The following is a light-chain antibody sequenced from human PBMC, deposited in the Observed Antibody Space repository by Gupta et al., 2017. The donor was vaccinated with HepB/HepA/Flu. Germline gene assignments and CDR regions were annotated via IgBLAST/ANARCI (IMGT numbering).Light chain of an antibody. CDR2: GVS. J-gene: IGLJ3*02. CDR3: SSFRSGDTLVV. V-gene: IGLV2-14*03. Sequence: QSALTQPACVCGSAVDSIDISCTRSSRDIGAYDAVSWYQQYPGKAPKLLIYGVSNRPSGVSDRFSGSKSGNTASLTIAGPQAEDEADYYCSSFRSGDTLVVFGGGTKLTVL. CDR1: SRDIGAYDA.